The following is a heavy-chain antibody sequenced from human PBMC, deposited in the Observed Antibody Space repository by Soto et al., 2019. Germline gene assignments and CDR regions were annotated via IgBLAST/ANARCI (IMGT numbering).Heavy chain of an antibody. J-gene: IGHJ6*03. Sequence: ASVKVSCKASGYTFSSYGISWVRQAPGQGLEWMGWISAYNANIKYAQKFQGRVTMTTDTPTTTAYMELTSLRSDDTAVYYCARDSGSRDIASYFYYYNNMDVWG. CDR3: ARDSGSRDIASYFYYYNNMDV. CDR1: GYTFSSYG. D-gene: IGHD5-12*01. V-gene: IGHV1-18*01. CDR2: ISAYNANI.